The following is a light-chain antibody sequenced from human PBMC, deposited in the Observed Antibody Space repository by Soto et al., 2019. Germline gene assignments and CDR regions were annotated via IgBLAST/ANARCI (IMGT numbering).Light chain of an antibody. Sequence: EIVMTQSPATLSVSPGERATLSCRASQTISSDLAWYQQKPGQAPRLLIYGASTRATGIPARFSGSVSGKEFTLSISSLPSEDFAVYYCQQYNYWPPVTVGGRTKVEI. J-gene: IGKJ4*01. CDR2: GAS. V-gene: IGKV3-15*01. CDR1: QTISSD. CDR3: QQYNYWPPVT.